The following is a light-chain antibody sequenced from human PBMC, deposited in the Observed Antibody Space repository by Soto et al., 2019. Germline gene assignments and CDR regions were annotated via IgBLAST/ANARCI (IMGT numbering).Light chain of an antibody. J-gene: IGKJ1*01. CDR2: GTS. V-gene: IGKV1-17*01. Sequence: DSQVTHSPSSLFASVGRRRNITCRASQGIRNNLGWYQQKPGKAPKRLIYGTSNLQYGAPSRFSGSGSGTEFTLTITSLQPEDFATYYCLQHDTYTRTFGHGTKVDIK. CDR3: LQHDTYTRT. CDR1: QGIRNN.